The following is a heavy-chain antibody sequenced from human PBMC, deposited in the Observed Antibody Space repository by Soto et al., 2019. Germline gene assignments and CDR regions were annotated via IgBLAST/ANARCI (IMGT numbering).Heavy chain of an antibody. CDR2: ISGSGGGT. V-gene: IGHV3-23*01. CDR3: AKVGWNTMTSVTKGYFQH. Sequence: EVQLLESGGGLVQPGGSLRLSCAASGFTFSSYAMNWVRQAPGKGLEWVSTISGSGGGTYYADSVKGRFTISSDNSKNTLYLHMNSLRAEDTAVYYCAKVGWNTMTSVTKGYFQHWGQGTLVTVSS. J-gene: IGHJ1*01. CDR1: GFTFSSYA. D-gene: IGHD4-17*01.